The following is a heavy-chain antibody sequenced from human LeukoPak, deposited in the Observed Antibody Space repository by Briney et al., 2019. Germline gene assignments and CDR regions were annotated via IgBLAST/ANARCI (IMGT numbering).Heavy chain of an antibody. V-gene: IGHV1-2*02. J-gene: IGHJ4*02. CDR3: AREGSGYPY. CDR1: GYTFTDYY. Sequence: GASVKVSCQASGYTFTDYYLHWVRQAAGQGLERMGWINPNSGGTNYAQTCQGRVIMTRDTSITTAYLELSRLRSDDTSVYYCAREGSGYPYWGQGTLVTVSS. D-gene: IGHD5-12*01. CDR2: INPNSGGT.